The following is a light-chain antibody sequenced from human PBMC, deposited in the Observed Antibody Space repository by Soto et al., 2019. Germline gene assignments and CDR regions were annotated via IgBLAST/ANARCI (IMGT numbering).Light chain of an antibody. V-gene: IGKV3-20*01. CDR3: QQYGSSPLT. Sequence: EIVLTQSPGTLSLSPGERATLSCRASQTVSSSYLAWYQQNPGQAPRLLIFGASRRATGIPDRFSGRGSGTDFTLTVSTLEPEDFAVYYCQQYGSSPLTFGGGTKVEI. CDR2: GAS. CDR1: QTVSSSY. J-gene: IGKJ4*01.